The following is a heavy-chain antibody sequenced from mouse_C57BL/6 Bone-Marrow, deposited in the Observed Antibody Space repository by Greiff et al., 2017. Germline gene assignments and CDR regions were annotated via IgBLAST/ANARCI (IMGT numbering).Heavy chain of an antibody. Sequence: EVQRVESGGGLVKPGGSLKLSCAASGFTFSSYAMSWVRQTPEKRLEWVATISDGGSYTYYPDNVKGRFTISRDNAKNNLYLQMSNLKSEDTAMYYCARPSYYSNWWVAWFAYWGQGTLVTVSA. J-gene: IGHJ3*01. CDR1: GFTFSSYA. D-gene: IGHD2-5*01. CDR3: ARPSYYSNWWVAWFAY. CDR2: ISDGGSYT. V-gene: IGHV5-4*01.